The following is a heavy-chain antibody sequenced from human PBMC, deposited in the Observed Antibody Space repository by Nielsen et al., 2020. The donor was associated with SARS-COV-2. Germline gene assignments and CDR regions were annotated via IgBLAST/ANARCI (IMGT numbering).Heavy chain of an antibody. V-gene: IGHV1-69*04. CDR2: IIPILGIA. J-gene: IGHJ6*03. Sequence: SVKVSCKASGGTFSSYAISWVRQAPGQGLEWMGRIIPILGIANYAQKFQGRVTITADESTSTAYMELSSLRSEDTAVYYCARGEWEALGYMDVWGKGTTVTVSS. CDR1: GGTFSSYA. D-gene: IGHD1-26*01. CDR3: ARGEWEALGYMDV.